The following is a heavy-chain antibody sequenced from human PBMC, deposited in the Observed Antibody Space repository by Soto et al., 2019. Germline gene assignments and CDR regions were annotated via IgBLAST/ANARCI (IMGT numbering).Heavy chain of an antibody. V-gene: IGHV4-30-4*01. D-gene: IGHD6-6*01. Sequence: SETLSLTCTFSGGSISSGGYYWSWIRQPPGKGLEWIGYIYYSGSTYYNPSLKSRVTISVDTSKNQFSLKLSSVTAADTAVYYCARERPDGARLDPWGQGTLVTVSS. CDR1: GGSISSGGYY. CDR2: IYYSGST. J-gene: IGHJ5*02. CDR3: ARERPDGARLDP.